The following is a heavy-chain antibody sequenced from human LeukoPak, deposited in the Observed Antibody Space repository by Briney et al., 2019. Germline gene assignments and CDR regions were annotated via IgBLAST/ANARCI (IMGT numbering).Heavy chain of an antibody. V-gene: IGHV4-59*12. Sequence: SETLSLICTVSGGSISSYYWSWIRQPPGKGLEWIGYIYYSGSTNYNPSLKSRVTMPVDTSKNQFSLKLSSVTAADTAVYYCARGRMVRGVIDYFDYWGQGTLVTVSS. CDR2: IYYSGST. CDR1: GGSISSYY. D-gene: IGHD3-10*01. CDR3: ARGRMVRGVIDYFDY. J-gene: IGHJ4*02.